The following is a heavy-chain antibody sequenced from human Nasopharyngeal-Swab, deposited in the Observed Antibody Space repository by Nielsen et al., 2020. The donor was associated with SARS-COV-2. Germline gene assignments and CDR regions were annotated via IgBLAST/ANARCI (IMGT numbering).Heavy chain of an antibody. Sequence: SETLSLTCTVSGGSISSSSYYWGWIRQPPGKGLEWIGYIYYSGSTYYNPSLKSRVTISVDTSKNQFSLKLSSVTAADTAVYYCARSSYYGSGSYWGDFDYWGQGTLVTVSS. D-gene: IGHD3-10*01. CDR1: GGSISSSSYY. CDR3: ARSSYYGSGSYWGDFDY. V-gene: IGHV4-31*03. CDR2: IYYSGST. J-gene: IGHJ4*02.